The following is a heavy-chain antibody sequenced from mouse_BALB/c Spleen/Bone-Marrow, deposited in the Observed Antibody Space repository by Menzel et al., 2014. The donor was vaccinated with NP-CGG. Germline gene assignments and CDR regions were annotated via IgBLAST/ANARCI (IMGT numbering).Heavy chain of an antibody. J-gene: IGHJ4*01. D-gene: IGHD2-3*01. CDR3: ARRGWAMDY. CDR1: GYTFTDYN. CDR2: INPNNGGT. V-gene: IGHV1-18*01. Sequence: VQPQQSGPELVTPGASVKIPCKASGYTFTDYNIDWVKQSHGKSLEWIGDINPNNGGTIYNQKFEGKATLTVDKSSSTAYMELRSLTSEDTAVYYCARRGWAMDYWGQGTSVTVSS.